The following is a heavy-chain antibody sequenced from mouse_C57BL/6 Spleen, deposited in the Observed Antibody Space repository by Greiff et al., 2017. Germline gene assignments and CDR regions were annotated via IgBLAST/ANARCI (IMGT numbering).Heavy chain of an antibody. CDR1: GFSLTSYG. D-gene: IGHD1-1*01. J-gene: IGHJ3*01. CDR2: IWSGGST. CDR3: ARNQVVATRGPWCAY. Sequence: VKLVESGPGLVQPSQSLSITCTVSGFSLTSYGVHWVRQSPGKGLAWLGVIWSGGSTDYNAAFISRLSISKDNSKSQVFFKMNSLQADDTAIYYCARNQVVATRGPWCAYWGQGTLVTVSA. V-gene: IGHV2-2*01.